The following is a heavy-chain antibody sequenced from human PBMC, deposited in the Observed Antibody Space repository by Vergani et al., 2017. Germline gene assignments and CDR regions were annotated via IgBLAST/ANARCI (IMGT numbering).Heavy chain of an antibody. Sequence: QLQLQESGPGLVKPSETLSLTCTVSGGSISSSSYYWGWIRQPPGKGLEWIGGIYYSGSTYYNPSLKSRVTISVDTSKNQFSLKLSSVTAADTAVYYCARDRIPLAATHYCMDVWGQGTTVTVSS. J-gene: IGHJ6*02. CDR3: ARDRIPLAATHYCMDV. D-gene: IGHD2-15*01. CDR2: IYYSGST. CDR1: GGSISSSSYY. V-gene: IGHV4-39*07.